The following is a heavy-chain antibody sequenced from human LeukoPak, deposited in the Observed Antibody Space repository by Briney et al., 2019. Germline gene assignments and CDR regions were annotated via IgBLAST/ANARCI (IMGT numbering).Heavy chain of an antibody. CDR2: ISGSGGGT. D-gene: IGHD4-11*01. CDR1: GFTFSSYA. CDR3: AKSVDYSNYGVDY. Sequence: PGGSLRLSCAASGFTFSSYAMSWVRQAPGKGLEWVSDISGSGGGTYYADSVKGRFTISRDNSKNTLFLQMNSLRADDTAVYYCAKSVDYSNYGVDYWGQGTLVTVSS. V-gene: IGHV3-23*01. J-gene: IGHJ4*02.